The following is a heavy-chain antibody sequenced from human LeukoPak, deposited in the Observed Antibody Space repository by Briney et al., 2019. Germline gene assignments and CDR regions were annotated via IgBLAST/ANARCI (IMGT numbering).Heavy chain of an antibody. CDR1: GFTFSNAW. V-gene: IGHV3-15*01. J-gene: IGHJ4*02. CDR2: IKSKTDGGTT. Sequence: GGSLRLSCAASGFTFSNAWMSWVRQAPGKGLEWVGRIKSKTDGGTTDYAAPVKGRFTISRDDSKNTLYLQMNSLKTEDTAVYYCTTPQNIAVADFDYWGQGTLVTVSS. D-gene: IGHD6-19*01. CDR3: TTPQNIAVADFDY.